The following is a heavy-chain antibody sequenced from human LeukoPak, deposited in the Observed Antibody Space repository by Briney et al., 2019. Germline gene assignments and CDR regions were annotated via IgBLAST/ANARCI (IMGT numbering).Heavy chain of an antibody. CDR3: ARHLAGDSLYRHFDY. J-gene: IGHJ4*02. CDR2: IKEDGSET. Sequence: GGSLRLSCTASAITISNSWMSWVRQAPGKGLEWVANIKEDGSETNYVDSVKGRFTISRDNAKNSLFLQMNSLRGEDTAIYYCARHLAGDSLYRHFDYWGQGTLVTVSS. CDR1: AITISNSW. D-gene: IGHD5/OR15-5a*01. V-gene: IGHV3-7*04.